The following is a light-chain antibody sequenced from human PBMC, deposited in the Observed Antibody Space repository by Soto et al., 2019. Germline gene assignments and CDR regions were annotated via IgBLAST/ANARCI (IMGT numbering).Light chain of an antibody. CDR1: QSVTTN. CDR3: QQYNYWPRT. J-gene: IGKJ1*01. V-gene: IGKV3-15*01. CDR2: AAS. Sequence: EIVMTQSPATLSVSPGERATLPCRASQSVTTNLAWYQQKPGQAPRLLIYAASTRATGIPARFSGSGSGTELTLTISSLQSEDFAVYFCQQYNYWPRTLGQGTKV.